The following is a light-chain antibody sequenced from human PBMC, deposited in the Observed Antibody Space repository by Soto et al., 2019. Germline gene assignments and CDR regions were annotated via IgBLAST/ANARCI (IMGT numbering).Light chain of an antibody. CDR1: SSNIGAGYD. Sequence: QSVLTQPPSVSGAPGQRVTMSCTGSSSNIGAGYDVHWYQQLPGTAPKLLIYGNSNRPSGVPDRFSGSKSGTSASLAITGLQAEDEADYYCQSYDSSLSGWVFGGGTK. V-gene: IGLV1-40*01. J-gene: IGLJ3*02. CDR2: GNS. CDR3: QSYDSSLSGWV.